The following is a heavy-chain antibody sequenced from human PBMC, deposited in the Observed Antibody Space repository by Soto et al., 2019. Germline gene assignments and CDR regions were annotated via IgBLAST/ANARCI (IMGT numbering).Heavy chain of an antibody. Sequence: SETLSLTCTVSGASVSNGYWSCIRKPPGKGLEWLGFMYFGGSFNYNPSLESRVTMSVDTSKKQLSLRLRSVTATDTAVYYCARDLGYGLFDYWGQGTLVTVSS. J-gene: IGHJ4*02. CDR2: MYFGGSF. CDR1: GASVSNGY. CDR3: ARDLGYGLFDY. D-gene: IGHD5-18*01. V-gene: IGHV4-4*08.